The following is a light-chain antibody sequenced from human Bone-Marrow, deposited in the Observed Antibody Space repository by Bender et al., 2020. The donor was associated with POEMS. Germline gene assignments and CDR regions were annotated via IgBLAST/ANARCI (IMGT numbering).Light chain of an antibody. CDR2: DVN. CDR3: CSSATTNTFI. CDR1: SSDVGSYNL. J-gene: IGLJ2*01. V-gene: IGLV2-23*02. Sequence: QSALTQPASVSGSPGQSITISCTGTSSDVGSYNLVSWFQQHPGKAPKLMISDVNKRPSGVSNRFSGSKSGNTASLTISGLQADDEADYYCCSSATTNTFIFGGGTKLTVL.